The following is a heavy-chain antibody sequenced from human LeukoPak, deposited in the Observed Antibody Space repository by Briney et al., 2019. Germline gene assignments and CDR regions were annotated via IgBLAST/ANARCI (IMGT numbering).Heavy chain of an antibody. CDR2: ISSSGSTI. CDR3: ARDRIAARWFDP. D-gene: IGHD6-13*01. Sequence: GGSLRLSCAASGFTFSSNEMNWVRQAPGKGLEWVSYISSSGSTIYYADSVKGRFTISRDNAKNSLYLQMNSLRAEDTAVYYCARDRIAARWFDPWGQGTLVTVSS. V-gene: IGHV3-48*03. J-gene: IGHJ5*02. CDR1: GFTFSSNE.